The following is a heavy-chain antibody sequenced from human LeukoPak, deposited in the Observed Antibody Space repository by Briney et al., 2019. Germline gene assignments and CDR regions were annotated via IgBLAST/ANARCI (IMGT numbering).Heavy chain of an antibody. Sequence: PGGSLRLSCAASGFTFSSYAMHWVRQAPGKGLEWVAVISNDGSNKYYTDSVKGRFTISRDNSKNTLYLQMNSLRAEDTAVYYCAKALYNYYDSSGPFDYWGQGTLVTVSS. CDR2: ISNDGSNK. V-gene: IGHV3-30*18. D-gene: IGHD3-22*01. J-gene: IGHJ4*02. CDR3: AKALYNYYDSSGPFDY. CDR1: GFTFSSYA.